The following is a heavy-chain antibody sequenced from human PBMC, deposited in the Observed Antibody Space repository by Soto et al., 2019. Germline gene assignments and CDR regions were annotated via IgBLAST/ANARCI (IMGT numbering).Heavy chain of an antibody. CDR2: FDPEDGET. V-gene: IGHV1-24*01. J-gene: IGHJ4*02. Sequence: ASVKVSSKASGYTFTRYYMHWVRQAPGKGLEWMGGFDPEDGETIYAQKFQGRVTMTEDTSTDTAYMELSSLRSEDTAVYYCATGHSGSYGLFDYWGQGTLVTVSS. CDR3: ATGHSGSYGLFDY. CDR1: GYTFTRYY. D-gene: IGHD1-26*01.